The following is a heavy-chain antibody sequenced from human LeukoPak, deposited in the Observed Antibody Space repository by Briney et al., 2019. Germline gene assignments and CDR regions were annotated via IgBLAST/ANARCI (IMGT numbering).Heavy chain of an antibody. CDR3: AVGYSSGWYVLDY. CDR1: GGTFSSYA. Sequence: SVKVSCKASGGTFSSYAISWVRQAPGQGLEWMGGIIPIFGTANYAQKFQGRVTITADESTSTAYMELSSLRSEDTAAYYCAVGYSSGWYVLDYWGQGTLVTVSS. CDR2: IIPIFGTA. D-gene: IGHD6-19*01. J-gene: IGHJ4*02. V-gene: IGHV1-69*01.